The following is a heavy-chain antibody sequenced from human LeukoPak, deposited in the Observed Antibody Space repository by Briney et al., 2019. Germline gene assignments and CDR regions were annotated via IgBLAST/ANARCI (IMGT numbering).Heavy chain of an antibody. CDR2: ISSSGSTI. J-gene: IGHJ4*02. CDR3: AKERPTRRYCSGGSCYSRYFDY. CDR1: GFTFSSYE. D-gene: IGHD2-15*01. Sequence: GGSLRLSCAASGFTFSSYEMNWVRQAPGKGLEWASYISSSGSTIYYADSVKGRFTISRDNAKNSLYLQMNSLRAGDTAVYYCAKERPTRRYCSGGSCYSRYFDYWGQGTLVTVSS. V-gene: IGHV3-48*03.